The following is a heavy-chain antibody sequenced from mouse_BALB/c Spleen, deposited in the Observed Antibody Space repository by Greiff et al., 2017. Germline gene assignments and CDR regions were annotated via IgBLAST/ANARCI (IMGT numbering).Heavy chain of an antibody. D-gene: IGHD1-1*01. V-gene: IGHV5-6-5*01. CDR1: GFTFSSYA. J-gene: IGHJ2*01. CDR3: AREVTYYGSSRYFDY. Sequence: DVKLVESGGGLVKPGGSLKLSCAASGFTFSSYAMSWVRQTPEKRLEWVASISSGGSTYYPDSVKGRFTISRDNARNILYLQMSSLRSEDTAMYYCAREVTYYGSSRYFDYWGQGTTLTVSS. CDR2: ISSGGST.